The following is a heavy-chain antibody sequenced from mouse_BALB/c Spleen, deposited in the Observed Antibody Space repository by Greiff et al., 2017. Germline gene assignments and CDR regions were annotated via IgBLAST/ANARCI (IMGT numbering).Heavy chain of an antibody. CDR3: TRRGGNYYFDY. D-gene: IGHD2-1*01. CDR2: ISNGGDST. V-gene: IGHV5-12-2*01. CDR1: GFSFSNYT. J-gene: IGHJ3*01. Sequence: EVKLMESGGGLVQPGGSLKLSCAASGFSFSNYTMSWVRQTPEKRLEWVAYISNGGDSTYYPDTVKGRFTISRDNAKNTLYLQMSSLKSEDTAMYYCTRRGGNYYFDYWGQGTLVTVSA.